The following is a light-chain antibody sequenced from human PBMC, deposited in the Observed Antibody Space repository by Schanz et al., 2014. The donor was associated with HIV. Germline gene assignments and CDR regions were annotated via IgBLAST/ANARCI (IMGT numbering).Light chain of an antibody. Sequence: QSVLTQPPSVSGAPGQRVTISCTGSRSNIGAGYDVHWYQQLPGTAPKLLIYANVDRPSGVPDRFSGSKSGTSASLAISGLQSEDEADYYCAAWDDSLNAWVFGGGTKLTVL. CDR3: AAWDDSLNAWV. V-gene: IGLV1-40*01. CDR2: ANV. CDR1: RSNIGAGYD. J-gene: IGLJ3*02.